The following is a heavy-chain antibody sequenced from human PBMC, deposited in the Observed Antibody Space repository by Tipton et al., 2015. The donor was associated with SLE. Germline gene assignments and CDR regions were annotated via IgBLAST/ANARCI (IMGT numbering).Heavy chain of an antibody. CDR1: GGSISSRTYY. V-gene: IGHV4-39*07. CDR2: VSSGGST. J-gene: IGHJ4*02. Sequence: TLSLTCTVSGGSISSRTYYWGWIRQPPGKGLEWIGSVSSGGSTYYNPSLKSRVTMSLHTSNSQFSLNLSSVTAADTAVYYCARDGIAVSGRGYFDCWGQGILVTVSS. CDR3: ARDGIAVSGRGYFDC. D-gene: IGHD6-19*01.